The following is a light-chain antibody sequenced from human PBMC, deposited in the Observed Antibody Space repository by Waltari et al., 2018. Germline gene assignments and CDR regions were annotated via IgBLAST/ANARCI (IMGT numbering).Light chain of an antibody. J-gene: IGKJ1*01. CDR2: DAS. Sequence: DIQMTQSPSYVSASVGDRVTLTCRASQDISSRLAWYQQKPGKAPKLLIFDASSLHSGVPSRFSGRGSGTDFTLTIRSLQPEDFATYYCQQVNSFPRTFGQGTKVEVK. V-gene: IGKV1-12*01. CDR3: QQVNSFPRT. CDR1: QDISSR.